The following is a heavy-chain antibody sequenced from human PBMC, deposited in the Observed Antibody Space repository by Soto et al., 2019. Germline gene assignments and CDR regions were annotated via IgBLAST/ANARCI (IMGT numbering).Heavy chain of an antibody. V-gene: IGHV4-30-4*01. Sequence: SETLSLTCTVSGGSISSGDYYWSWIRQPPGKGLEWIGYIYNGGSTYNNPSLKSRVTISVDTSKNQFSLKLSSVSVADTAVYYCARGPSGDKVDYWGQGTLVTVSS. CDR2: IYNGGST. CDR1: GGSISSGDYY. D-gene: IGHD7-27*01. CDR3: ARGPSGDKVDY. J-gene: IGHJ4*02.